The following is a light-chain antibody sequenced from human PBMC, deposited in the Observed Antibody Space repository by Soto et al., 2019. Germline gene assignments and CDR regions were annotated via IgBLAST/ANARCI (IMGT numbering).Light chain of an antibody. CDR3: QQYGSSPPWT. V-gene: IGKV3-20*01. J-gene: IGKJ1*01. CDR2: DAS. Sequence: EIVLTQSPGTLSLSPGERATLSCRASQSVTSNYLAWYQQKPGQAPRLLIYDASSRATGIPDRFSGSGSGTDFTLTISRLEPEDCAVYYCQQYGSSPPWTFGQGTKVEIK. CDR1: QSVTSNY.